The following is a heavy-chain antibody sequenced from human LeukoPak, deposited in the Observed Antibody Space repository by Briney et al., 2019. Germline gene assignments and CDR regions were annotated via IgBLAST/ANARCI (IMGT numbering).Heavy chain of an antibody. J-gene: IGHJ4*02. CDR1: GFTSSSYA. D-gene: IGHD6-13*01. CDR2: ISGSGTNT. Sequence: PGGSLRLSCAASGFTSSSYAMSWVRQAPGKGLEWVSGISGSGTNTYYADSVKGRFTISRDNSRNTLSLQMNSLRAEDTAVYYCAKGVYSSSWYAGGDYWGQGTLVTVSS. V-gene: IGHV3-23*01. CDR3: AKGVYSSSWYAGGDY.